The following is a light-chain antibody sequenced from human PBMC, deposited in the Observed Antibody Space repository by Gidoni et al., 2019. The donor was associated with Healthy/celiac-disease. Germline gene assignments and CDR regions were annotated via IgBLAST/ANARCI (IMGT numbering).Light chain of an antibody. CDR2: GAS. CDR3: QQYGDSWYT. CDR1: QNVSSSY. Sequence: EIVLTQSPGALSLSPGERATLSCRASQNVSSSYLAWYQQKPGQAPRLLIYGASSRVTGIPDRFSGSGSGTDFTLTINSLEPEDFAVYYCQQYGDSWYTFGQGTQLEIK. V-gene: IGKV3-20*01. J-gene: IGKJ2*01.